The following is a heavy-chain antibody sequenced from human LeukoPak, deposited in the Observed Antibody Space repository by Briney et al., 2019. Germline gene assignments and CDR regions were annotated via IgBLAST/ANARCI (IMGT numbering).Heavy chain of an antibody. Sequence: SETLSLTYTVSGGSISSSSYYWGWIRQPPGKGLEWIGSIYYSGSTYYNPSLKSRVTISVDTSKNQFSLKLSSVTAADTAVYYCARRGYAASRVVDVWGKGTTVTVSS. CDR1: GGSISSSSYY. CDR2: IYYSGST. CDR3: ARRGYAASRVVDV. V-gene: IGHV4-39*01. J-gene: IGHJ6*04. D-gene: IGHD2-2*01.